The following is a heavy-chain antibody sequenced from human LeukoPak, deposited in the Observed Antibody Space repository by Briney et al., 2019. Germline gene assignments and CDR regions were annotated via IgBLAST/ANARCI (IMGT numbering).Heavy chain of an antibody. J-gene: IGHJ4*02. CDR2: ISSSGSTI. V-gene: IGHV3-48*03. Sequence: GGSLRLSCAASGFTFSSYEMNWVRQAPGKGLEWVSYISSSGSTIYYADSVKGRFTISRDNAKNSLYLQMNSLRAEDTAVYYCARDSAYCGGDCYPAFDYWGQGTLVTVSS. CDR1: GFTFSSYE. D-gene: IGHD2-21*02. CDR3: ARDSAYCGGDCYPAFDY.